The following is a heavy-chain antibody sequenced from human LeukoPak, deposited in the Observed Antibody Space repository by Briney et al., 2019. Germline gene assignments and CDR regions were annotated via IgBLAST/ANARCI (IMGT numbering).Heavy chain of an antibody. Sequence: KSSETLSLTCTVSGGSISTSRHYWGWIRRPPGKGLEWIGSIYYSENTYTYYNPSLKSRVTISVDTSKNQFSLKLSSVTAADTAVYWSIAARRRTHWFDPWGQGTLVTVSS. CDR2: IYYSENTYT. D-gene: IGHD6-6*01. V-gene: IGHV4-39*03. J-gene: IGHJ5*02. CDR3: IAARRRTHWFDP. CDR1: GGSISTSRHY.